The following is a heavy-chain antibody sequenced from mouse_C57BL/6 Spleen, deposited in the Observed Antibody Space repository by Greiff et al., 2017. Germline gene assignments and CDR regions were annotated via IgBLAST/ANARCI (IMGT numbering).Heavy chain of an antibody. CDR2: IDPETGGT. J-gene: IGHJ2*01. Sequence: VKLMESGAELVRPGASVTLSCKASGYTFTDYEMHWVKQTPVHGLEWIGAIDPETGGTAYNQKFKGKAILTADKSSSTAYMELRSLTSEDSAVYYCTRFITTVVARDFDYWGQGTTLTVSS. V-gene: IGHV1-15*01. CDR3: TRFITTVVARDFDY. CDR1: GYTFTDYE. D-gene: IGHD1-1*01.